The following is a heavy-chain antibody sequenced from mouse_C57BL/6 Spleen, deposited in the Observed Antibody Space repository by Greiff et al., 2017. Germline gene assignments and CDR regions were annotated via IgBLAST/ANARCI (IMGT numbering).Heavy chain of an antibody. CDR2: INPGSGGT. V-gene: IGHV1-54*01. CDR3: ARWGADSSGYGAY. J-gene: IGHJ3*01. D-gene: IGHD3-2*02. Sequence: VQLQESGAELVRPGPSVKVSCKASGYAFTNYLIEWVKQRPGQGLEWIGVINPGSGGTNYNEKFKGKATLTADKSSSTAYMQSSSLTSEDSAVYFCARWGADSSGYGAYWGQGTLVTVSA. CDR1: GYAFTNYL.